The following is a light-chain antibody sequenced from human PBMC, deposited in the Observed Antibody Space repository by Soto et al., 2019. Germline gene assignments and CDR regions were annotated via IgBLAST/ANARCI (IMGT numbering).Light chain of an antibody. V-gene: IGKV3-15*01. CDR3: QPYNNWPLT. CDR1: QSVSSN. CDR2: DTS. J-gene: IGKJ4*01. Sequence: EIVMTQSPATLSVSPGERATLSCRARQSVSSNLAWYQHKPGQTPRLLIYDTSTRATGVPTRFSGSRSGAEFTLTINSLQSEDFAVYYCQPYNNWPLTFGGGTKVDIK.